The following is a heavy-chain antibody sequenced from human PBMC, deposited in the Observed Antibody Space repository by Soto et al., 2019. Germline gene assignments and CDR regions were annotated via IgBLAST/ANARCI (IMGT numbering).Heavy chain of an antibody. D-gene: IGHD3-16*01. CDR2: SYHSGSS. V-gene: IGHV4-30-2*06. Sequence: VAEGSSVGAGGCWSWVRQSPGKGLEWIGYSYHSGSSYYNPSLQSRVTISVDRSKAQFYLTLTSVTAADTAVYFCATARYDARCLHSWCPGPPVT. CDR3: ATARYDARCLHS. CDR1: EGSSVGAGGC. J-gene: IGHJ5*01.